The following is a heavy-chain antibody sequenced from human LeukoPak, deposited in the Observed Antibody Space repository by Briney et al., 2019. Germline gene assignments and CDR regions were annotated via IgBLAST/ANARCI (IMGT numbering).Heavy chain of an antibody. J-gene: IGHJ4*02. CDR2: IYYSGRT. CDR1: GRSISSSSYY. V-gene: IGHV4-39*07. CDR3: ARAIGQWLVLFDY. D-gene: IGHD6-19*01. Sequence: SETLSLTCTVSGRSISSSSYYSGWIRQPPGKGLEWIGSIYYSGRTYYNPSLKSRVTISVDTSKNQFSLKLSSVTAADTAVYYCARAIGQWLVLFDYWGQGTLVTVSS.